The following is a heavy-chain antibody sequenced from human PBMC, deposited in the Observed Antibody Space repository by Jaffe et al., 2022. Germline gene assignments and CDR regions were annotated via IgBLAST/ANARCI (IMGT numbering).Heavy chain of an antibody. Sequence: QVQLVQSGAEVKKPGASVKVSCKASGYTFTSYYMHWVRQAPGQGLEWMGIINPSGGSTSYAQKFQGRVTMTRDTSTSTVYMELSSLRSEDTAVYYCARDRSPYYGDYVAVSENTDAFDIWGQGTMVTVSS. CDR2: INPSGGST. CDR3: ARDRSPYYGDYVAVSENTDAFDI. D-gene: IGHD4-17*01. CDR1: GYTFTSYY. J-gene: IGHJ3*02. V-gene: IGHV1-46*01.